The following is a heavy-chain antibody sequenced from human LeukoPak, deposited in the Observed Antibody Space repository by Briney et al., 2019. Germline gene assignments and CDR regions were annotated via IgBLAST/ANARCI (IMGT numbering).Heavy chain of an antibody. CDR3: ARAFVYSSDRLFDY. V-gene: IGHV3-20*04. Sequence: GGSLRLSCAASGFTFDDYGMSWVRQAPGKGLEWVSGINWNGGSTGYADSVKGRFTISRDNAKNSLYLQMNSLRAEDTAVYFCARAFVYSSDRLFDYWGQGTLVTVSS. CDR2: INWNGGST. CDR1: GFTFDDYG. D-gene: IGHD6-19*01. J-gene: IGHJ4*02.